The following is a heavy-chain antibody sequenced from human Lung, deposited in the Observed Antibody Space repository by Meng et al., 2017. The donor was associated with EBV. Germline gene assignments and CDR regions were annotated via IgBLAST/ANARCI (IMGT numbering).Heavy chain of an antibody. CDR2: INAYNGDT. CDR1: GYTFTNYG. D-gene: IGHD1-26*01. CDR3: ARVEVGITSGDY. Sequence: QAQPVQAGGEVRKAGASVNVSCKASGYTFTNYGITWVRQAPGQGLEWMGWINAYNGDTNYAQTLQGRVTMTTDTSTSTAYMELRSLRSDDTAVYYCARVEVGITSGDYWGQGTLVTVSS. J-gene: IGHJ4*02. V-gene: IGHV1-18*01.